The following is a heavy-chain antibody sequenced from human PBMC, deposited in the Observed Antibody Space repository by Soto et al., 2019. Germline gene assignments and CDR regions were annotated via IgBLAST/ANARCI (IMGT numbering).Heavy chain of an antibody. CDR2: IIPTFGTG. D-gene: IGHD3-10*01. Sequence: QVLLVQSGPEVKKPGSSVKVSCKASGGTFNNYAINWVRQAPGKGLEWMGGIIPTFGTGNHAQKSQGTVTITADESTTTAYMELNSLRSEDTAIYYCASFDGTLVRGGRSSPYEMDVWGQGTTVIVSS. V-gene: IGHV1-69*01. J-gene: IGHJ6*02. CDR3: ASFDGTLVRGGRSSPYEMDV. CDR1: GGTFNNYA.